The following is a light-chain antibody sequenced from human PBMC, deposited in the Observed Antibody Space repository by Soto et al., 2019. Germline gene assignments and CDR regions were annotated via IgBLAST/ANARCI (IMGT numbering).Light chain of an antibody. J-gene: IGKJ1*01. CDR2: DAS. CDR3: QQRSNWPPTWT. Sequence: EIVLTQSPATLSLSPGQRATLSCRASQSVSTYLAWYQQKPGQAPRLLIYDASTRATGIPARFSGSGSGTDVTLTSSSLGPEHFAVYYCQQRSNWPPTWTFGQGTKVEIK. CDR1: QSVSTY. V-gene: IGKV3-11*01.